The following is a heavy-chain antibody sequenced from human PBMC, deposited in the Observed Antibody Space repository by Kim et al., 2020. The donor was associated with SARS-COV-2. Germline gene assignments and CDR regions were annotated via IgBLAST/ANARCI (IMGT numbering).Heavy chain of an antibody. CDR2: ISSDGSDK. CDR3: ARGTWGDILTGLYYGMDV. CDR1: KFTFSSYA. J-gene: IGHJ6*02. Sequence: GGSLRLSCAASKFTFSSYAMFWVRQAPGKGLEWVALISSDGSDKYYADSVTGRFTISRDNSKNTLYVQMNTLRVEDTAVYYCARGTWGDILTGLYYGMDVWGQGTTVTVSS. V-gene: IGHV3-30*04. D-gene: IGHD3-9*01.